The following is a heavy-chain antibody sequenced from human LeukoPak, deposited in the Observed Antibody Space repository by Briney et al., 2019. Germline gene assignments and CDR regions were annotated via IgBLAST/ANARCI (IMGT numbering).Heavy chain of an antibody. CDR2: INTDGSYT. D-gene: IGHD3-10*01. CDR1: GFTFSSYW. J-gene: IGHJ4*02. V-gene: IGHV3-74*01. CDR3: TSDTFGARDS. Sequence: GGSLRLSCAASGFTFSSYWMHWVRQAPGKGLVWVSRINTDGSYTSYADSVKGRFTISRDNAENTLYLQMNSLRAEDTAVYYCTSDTFGARDSWGQGTLVTVSS.